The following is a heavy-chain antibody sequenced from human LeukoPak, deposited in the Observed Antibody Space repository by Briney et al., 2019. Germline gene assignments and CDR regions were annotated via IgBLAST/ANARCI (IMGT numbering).Heavy chain of an antibody. D-gene: IGHD2-15*01. CDR1: GGSISSGDYY. CDR2: IYYSGST. V-gene: IGHV4-61*08. CDR3: ARDRTLGYRSGGSCYPYYYYGMDV. J-gene: IGHJ6*02. Sequence: KTSETLSLTCTVSGGSISSGDYYWSWIRQPPGKGLEWIGYIYYSGSTNYNPSLKSRVTISVDTSKNQFSLKLSSVTAADTAVYYCARDRTLGYRSGGSCYPYYYYGMDVWGQGTTVTVSS.